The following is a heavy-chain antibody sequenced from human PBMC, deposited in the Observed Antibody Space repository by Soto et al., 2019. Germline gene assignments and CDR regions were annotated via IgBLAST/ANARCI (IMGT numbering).Heavy chain of an antibody. D-gene: IGHD5-18*01. J-gene: IGHJ4*02. V-gene: IGHV3-23*01. CDR1: GFTFSSYA. Sequence: GGSLRLSCAASGFTFSSYAMSWVRQAPGKGLEWVSALSGSGDSTYYADSVKGRFTISRDNSKNMLYLQVNGLRAEDTALYYCARGGYSYGRFDYWGQGTLVTVSS. CDR3: ARGGYSYGRFDY. CDR2: LSGSGDST.